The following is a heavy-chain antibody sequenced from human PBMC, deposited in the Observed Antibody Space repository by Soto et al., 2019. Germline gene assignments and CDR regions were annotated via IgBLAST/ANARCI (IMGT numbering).Heavy chain of an antibody. J-gene: IGHJ4*02. CDR1: GLTFSSYS. Sequence: EVQLVESGGGLVKPGGSLRLSCAASGLTFSSYSMNWVRQAPGKGLEWVSSISSSSSYIYYADSVKGRFTISRDNAKNSLYLQMNSLRAEDTAVYYCARDKDTAMVIFDYWGQGTLVTVSS. CDR2: ISSSSSYI. CDR3: ARDKDTAMVIFDY. D-gene: IGHD5-18*01. V-gene: IGHV3-21*01.